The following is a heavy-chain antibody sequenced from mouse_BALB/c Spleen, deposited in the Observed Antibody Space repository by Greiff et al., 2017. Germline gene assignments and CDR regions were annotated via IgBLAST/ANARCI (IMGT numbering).Heavy chain of an antibody. CDR1: GYSITSDYA. CDR2: ISYSGST. Sequence: EVQLQQSGPGLVKPSQSLSLTCTVTGYSITSDYAWNWIRQFPGNKLEWMGYISYSGSTSYNPSLKSRISITRDTSKNQFFLQLNSVTTEDTATYYCARSHYGSSYPWFAYWGQGTLVTVSA. CDR3: ARSHYGSSYPWFAY. J-gene: IGHJ3*01. D-gene: IGHD1-1*01. V-gene: IGHV3-2*02.